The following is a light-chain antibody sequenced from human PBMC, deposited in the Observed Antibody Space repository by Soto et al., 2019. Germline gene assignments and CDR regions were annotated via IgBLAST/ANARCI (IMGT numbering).Light chain of an antibody. CDR2: AAS. Sequence: DIQLTQSPSFLSASVGDRVTITCRASQGISSYLAWYQQKPGKAPKLLIYAASTLQSGVPSRFSGSGSGTDFTLTISSLRPEDFATYYCQQYNSYSQTFGQGTKVDIK. CDR1: QGISSY. CDR3: QQYNSYSQT. V-gene: IGKV1-9*01. J-gene: IGKJ1*01.